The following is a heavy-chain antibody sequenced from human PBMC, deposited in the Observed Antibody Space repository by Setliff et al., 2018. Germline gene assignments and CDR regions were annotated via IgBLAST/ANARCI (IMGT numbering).Heavy chain of an antibody. CDR1: GVSINVYS. V-gene: IGHV3-23*01. J-gene: IGHJ5*02. CDR2: ILGSDGRT. Sequence: TGGWMRLSCAASGVSINVYSMTWVRQAPGKGLGWVSGILGSDGRTYYADSVMGRFTISRDNSKSTLYLQMSSLRAEDTAVYYCAAGHRYGYLFDHWGQGTLVTVSS. CDR3: AAGHRYGYLFDH. D-gene: IGHD5-18*01.